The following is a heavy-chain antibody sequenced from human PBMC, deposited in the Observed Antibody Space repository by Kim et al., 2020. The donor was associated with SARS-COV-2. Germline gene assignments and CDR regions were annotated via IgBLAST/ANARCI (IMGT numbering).Heavy chain of an antibody. Sequence: QKFQGRATMTSDTSTSTVYMELDSLRSEDTDVYYCARDSYGSGYYYGMDVWGQGTTVTVSS. D-gene: IGHD3-10*01. V-gene: IGHV1-46*01. CDR3: ARDSYGSGYYYGMDV. J-gene: IGHJ6*02.